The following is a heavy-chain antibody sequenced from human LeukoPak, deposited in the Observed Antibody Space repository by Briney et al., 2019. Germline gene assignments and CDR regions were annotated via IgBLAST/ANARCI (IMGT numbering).Heavy chain of an antibody. D-gene: IGHD6-13*01. CDR2: IYYTGST. Sequence: SETLSLTCTVSGGSISSSSYYWSWIRQPPGKGLEWIGHIYYTGSTNYNSSLGSRVTISVDTSKNQFSLILRSVTAADTAVYYCARHVGSSWYDYWGQGTLVTVSS. CDR1: GGSISSSSYY. J-gene: IGHJ5*01. CDR3: ARHVGSSWYDY. V-gene: IGHV4-61*05.